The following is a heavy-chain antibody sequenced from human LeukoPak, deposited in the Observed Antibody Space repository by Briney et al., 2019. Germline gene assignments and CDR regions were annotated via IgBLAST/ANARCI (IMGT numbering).Heavy chain of an antibody. CDR1: GYTFTSYY. D-gene: IGHD3-16*01. CDR3: ARVALGGSRIHLFDN. V-gene: IGHV1-2*02. CDR2: VNLNSGVT. J-gene: IGHJ4*02. Sequence: GASVKVSCKASGYTFTSYYMHWVRQAPGQGPEWMGWVNLNSGVTQYVQKFQGRVTMTRDTSTSTAYMELTSLTSDDTAMYFCARVALGGSRIHLFDNWGQGTLVTVSS.